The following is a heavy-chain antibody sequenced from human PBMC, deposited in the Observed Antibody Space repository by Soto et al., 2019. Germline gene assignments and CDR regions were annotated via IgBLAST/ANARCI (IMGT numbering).Heavy chain of an antibody. D-gene: IGHD5-12*01. CDR3: ARDGYSGYVPSNWFDP. Sequence: SETLSLTCTVSGGSISSGGYYWSWVRQHPGKGLEWIGYIYYSGSTYYNPSLKSRVTISVDTSKNQFSLKLSSVTAADTAVYYCARDGYSGYVPSNWFDPWGQGTLVTVSS. V-gene: IGHV4-31*03. J-gene: IGHJ5*02. CDR1: GGSISSGGYY. CDR2: IYYSGST.